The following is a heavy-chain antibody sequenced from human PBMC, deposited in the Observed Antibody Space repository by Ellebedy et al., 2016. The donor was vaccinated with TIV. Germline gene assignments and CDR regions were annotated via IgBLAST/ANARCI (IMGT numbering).Heavy chain of an antibody. CDR1: GFPFSNYA. CDR2: ISSRTTPI. Sequence: GESLKISXTASGFPFSNYAMNWIRQAPGKGPEWVSFISSRTTPIFYADSVKGRFTISRDNAKNSLYLQMDSLRVEDTAVYYCARDSPAGNGDYWSGHNPAWGFDYWGRGTRVTVSS. J-gene: IGHJ4*02. V-gene: IGHV3-48*04. CDR3: ARDSPAGNGDYWSGHNPAWGFDY. D-gene: IGHD3-3*01.